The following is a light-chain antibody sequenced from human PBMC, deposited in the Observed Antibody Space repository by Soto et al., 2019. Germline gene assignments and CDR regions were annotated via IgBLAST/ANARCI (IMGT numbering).Light chain of an antibody. J-gene: IGLJ2*01. CDR2: DDD. CDR3: QVWDSRSDSVV. Sequence: SYELTQTPSVSVAPGQTARINCGGNNVGRKGVHWYQQKPGQAPVVVVYDDDDRPSGIPERFSGSNSGDTATLTVSRVEGGDEADYYCQVWDSRSDSVVFGGGTQLTVL. V-gene: IGLV3-21*02. CDR1: NVGRKG.